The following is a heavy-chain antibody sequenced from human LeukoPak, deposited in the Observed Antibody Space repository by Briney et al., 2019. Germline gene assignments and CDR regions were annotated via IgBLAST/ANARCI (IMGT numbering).Heavy chain of an antibody. D-gene: IGHD6-19*01. J-gene: IGHJ4*02. V-gene: IGHV3-30*14. Sequence: PGRSLRLSCAASGFTFSSYAMHWVRQAPGKGLEWVAVISYDGSNKYYADSVKGRFTISRDNSKNTLYLQMNSLRAEDTAVYYCAREIAVAGTAGVERFDYWGQGTLVTVSS. CDR3: AREIAVAGTAGVERFDY. CDR1: GFTFSSYA. CDR2: ISYDGSNK.